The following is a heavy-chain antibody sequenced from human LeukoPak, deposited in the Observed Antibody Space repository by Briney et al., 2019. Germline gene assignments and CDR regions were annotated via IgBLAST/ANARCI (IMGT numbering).Heavy chain of an antibody. CDR3: ARTKMGVTGWFDP. D-gene: IGHD3-10*01. Sequence: ASVKVSCKASGYTFTSYDINWVRQATGQGLEWMGWMNPNSGNTGNAQKFQGRVTMTRNTSISTAYMELSSLRSEDTAVYYCARTKMGVTGWFDPWGQGTLVTVSS. V-gene: IGHV1-8*01. CDR1: GYTFTSYD. CDR2: MNPNSGNT. J-gene: IGHJ5*02.